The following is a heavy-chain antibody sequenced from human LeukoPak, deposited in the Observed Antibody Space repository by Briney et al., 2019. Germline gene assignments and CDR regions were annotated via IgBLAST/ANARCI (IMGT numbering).Heavy chain of an antibody. CDR1: GGSISTYY. CDR2: IYYSGSA. D-gene: IGHD3-22*01. CDR3: ARSIIGSSGYSTPLDY. V-gene: IGHV4-59*08. Sequence: SETLSLTCTVSGGSISTYYWSWIRRPPGKGLEWIGYIYYSGSASYNPPPKSRVTISVDTSKNQFSLKLSSVTAADTAVYYCARSIIGSSGYSTPLDYWGQGTLVTVSS. J-gene: IGHJ4*02.